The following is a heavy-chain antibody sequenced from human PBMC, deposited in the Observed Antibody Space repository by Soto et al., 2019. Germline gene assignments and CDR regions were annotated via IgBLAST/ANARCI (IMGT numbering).Heavy chain of an antibody. V-gene: IGHV3-53*01. Sequence: XVCLRLSCAACGFSISNNYMNWVRQAPGKGLEWVSVIYSIGPKYYADSVKGRFTISRDNSKNTLYLQMNSLRVDDTAVYYCARAPNTESELLPGAFDVCGLRTMVTVSS. J-gene: IGHJ3*01. CDR2: IYSIGPK. D-gene: IGHD1-7*01. CDR1: GFSISNNY. CDR3: ARAPNTESELLPGAFDV.